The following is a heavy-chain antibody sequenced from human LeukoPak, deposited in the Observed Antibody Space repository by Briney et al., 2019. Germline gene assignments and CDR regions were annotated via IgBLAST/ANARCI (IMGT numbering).Heavy chain of an antibody. CDR2: ISKDGGTQ. CDR3: VGRSGTYAQFTDS. V-gene: IGHV3-30-3*01. D-gene: IGHD1-26*01. J-gene: IGHJ5*01. CDR1: GFTFSSYS. Sequence: GRALRLSCAASGFTFSSYSMSWVRQVRGKGLEGVGLISKDGGTQYYVDSVQGRFIISRDNSKNTLCLQMGSLRPEDTAVYYCVGRSGTYAQFTDSWGQGTLVTVSS.